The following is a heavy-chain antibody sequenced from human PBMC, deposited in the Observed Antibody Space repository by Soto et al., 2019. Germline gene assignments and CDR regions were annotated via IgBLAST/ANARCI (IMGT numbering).Heavy chain of an antibody. D-gene: IGHD1-26*01. V-gene: IGHV1-69*01. CDR3: ARGWELLYYYGMDV. Sequence: QVQLVQSGAEVKKPGSSVKVSCKASGGTFSSYAISWVRQAPGQGLEWMGGIIPIFGTAIYAQKFHGRVTITADESTITAHMELSSLTSEDTAVYYCARGWELLYYYGMDVWGQGTTVTVSS. CDR1: GGTFSSYA. CDR2: IIPIFGTA. J-gene: IGHJ6*02.